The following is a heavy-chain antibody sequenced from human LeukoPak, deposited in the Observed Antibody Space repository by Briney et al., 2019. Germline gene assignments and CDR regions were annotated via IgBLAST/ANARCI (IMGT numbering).Heavy chain of an antibody. D-gene: IGHD2-2*01. J-gene: IGHJ4*02. CDR3: AREGRSLAAAVFDY. CDR2: IYYSGST. Sequence: SETLSLTCTVSGGSISSGDYYWSWIRQPPGKGLEWIGYIYYSGSTYYNPSLKSRVTISVDTSKNQFSLKLSSVTAADTAVYYCAREGRSLAAAVFDYWGQGTLVTVSS. CDR1: GGSISSGDYY. V-gene: IGHV4-30-4*01.